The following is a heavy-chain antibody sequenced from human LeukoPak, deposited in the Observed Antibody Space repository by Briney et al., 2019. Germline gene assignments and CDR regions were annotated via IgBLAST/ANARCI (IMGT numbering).Heavy chain of an antibody. D-gene: IGHD3-3*01. CDR3: ARDPTIYYYYYMDV. J-gene: IGHJ6*03. CDR2: ISRSGSTI. Sequence: GGSLRLSCAASGFTVSSNYMSWIRQAPGKGLEWVSYISRSGSTIYYAGSVKGRFTISRDNAKNSLYLQMNSLRAEDTAVYYCARDPTIYYYYYMDVWGKGTTVTVSS. CDR1: GFTVSSNY. V-gene: IGHV3-11*04.